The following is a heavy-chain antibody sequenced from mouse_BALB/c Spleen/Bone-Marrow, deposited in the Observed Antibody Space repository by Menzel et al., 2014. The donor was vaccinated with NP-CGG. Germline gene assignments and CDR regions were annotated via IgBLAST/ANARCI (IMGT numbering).Heavy chain of an antibody. J-gene: IGHJ3*01. Sequence: EVKVEESGGGLVQPGGSLRLSCANSGFTFTDNYMTCVRQPPGKALEWLGFIRNKANGYTTEYSASVKGRFTISRDNSQSILYLQMNPLRAEDSATYYCARDSDWFAYWGQGTLVTVSA. CDR3: ARDSDWFAY. V-gene: IGHV7-3*02. CDR1: GFTFTDNY. CDR2: IRNKANGYTT.